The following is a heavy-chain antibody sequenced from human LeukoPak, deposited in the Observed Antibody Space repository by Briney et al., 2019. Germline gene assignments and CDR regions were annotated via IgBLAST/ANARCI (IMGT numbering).Heavy chain of an antibody. J-gene: IGHJ4*02. CDR1: GFTFSSYG. Sequence: GGSLRLSCAASGFTFSSYGMHWVRQAPGKGLERVAVISYDGSNKYYAYSVKGRFTISRDNSKNTLYLQMNSLRAEDTAVYYCAKARRQYYYDSSGYYHPVDYWGQGTLVTVSS. V-gene: IGHV3-30*18. CDR2: ISYDGSNK. D-gene: IGHD3-22*01. CDR3: AKARRQYYYDSSGYYHPVDY.